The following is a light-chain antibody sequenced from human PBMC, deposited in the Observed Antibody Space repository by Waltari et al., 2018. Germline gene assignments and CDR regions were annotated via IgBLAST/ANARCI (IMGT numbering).Light chain of an antibody. CDR3: GTWDSRLRSV. V-gene: IGLV1-51*01. CDR1: RSNIRNNY. J-gene: IGLJ1*01. Sequence: QSVLTQPPSVSAAPGQKVTISCPGNRSNIRNNYVSWYQQLPGTAPKLLIYDDNKRPSGIPDRFSGSKSGTSATLGITGLQTGDEADYYCGTWDSRLRSVFGSGTKVTVL. CDR2: DDN.